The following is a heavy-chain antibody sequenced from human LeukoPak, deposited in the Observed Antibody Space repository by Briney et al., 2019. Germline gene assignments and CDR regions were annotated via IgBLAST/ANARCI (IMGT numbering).Heavy chain of an antibody. CDR1: GGSLSSDSYN. V-gene: IGHV4-61*01. D-gene: IGHD3-16*01. CDR3: ARDRYALTFDY. J-gene: IGHJ4*02. Sequence: SETLSLTCTVSGGSLSSDSYNWSWIRQPPGKKLEWIGYIYNSGNTNYNPSLKSRVTMSVDTSKNQFSLKLSSVTAADTAVYYCARDRYALTFDYWGQGTLVTVSS. CDR2: IYNSGNT.